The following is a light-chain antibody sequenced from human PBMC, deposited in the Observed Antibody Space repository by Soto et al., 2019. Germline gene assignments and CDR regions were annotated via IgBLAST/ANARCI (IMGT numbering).Light chain of an antibody. CDR2: GVS. CDR1: SSDVGGYNY. J-gene: IGLJ2*01. CDR3: SSYKTSSTVVV. Sequence: QSALTQPASVSGSPGQSITISCTGTSSDVGGYNYVSWYQQYPGKAPKLMIFGVSDRPSGVSNRFSGSKSGNTASLTISGLQAEDEADYYCSSYKTSSTVVVFGGGTKPTVL. V-gene: IGLV2-14*01.